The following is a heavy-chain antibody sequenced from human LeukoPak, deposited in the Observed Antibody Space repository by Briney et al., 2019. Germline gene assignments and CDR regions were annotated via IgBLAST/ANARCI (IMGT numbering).Heavy chain of an antibody. CDR2: IYYSGST. CDR3: ATSASSGYYDY. V-gene: IGHV4-39*01. D-gene: IGHD3-22*01. CDR1: GVSISSSSYY. J-gene: IGHJ4*02. Sequence: TTSETLSLTCTVSGVSISSSSYYWGWIRQPPGKGLEWIGSIYYSGSTYYNPSLKSRVTISVDTSKNQFSLKLSSVTAADTAVYYCATSASSGYYDYWGQGTLVTVSS.